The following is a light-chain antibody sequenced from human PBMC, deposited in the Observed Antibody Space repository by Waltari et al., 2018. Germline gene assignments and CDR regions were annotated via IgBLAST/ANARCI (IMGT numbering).Light chain of an antibody. V-gene: IGKV3-20*01. CDR2: DAS. CDR3: QMYVRLPAT. Sequence: EIVLTQSPGTLSLSPGERATLSCRASQSVSRSLAWYQQNPGQAPRLLIYDASSRATGIPDRFSGSGSGTDFSLTISRVEPEDFAVYYCQMYVRLPATFGQGTKVEVK. J-gene: IGKJ1*01. CDR1: QSVSRS.